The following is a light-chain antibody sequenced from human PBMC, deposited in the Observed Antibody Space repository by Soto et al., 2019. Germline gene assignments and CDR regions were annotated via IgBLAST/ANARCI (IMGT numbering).Light chain of an antibody. CDR3: QQYGTSPWT. CDR1: QSVSNNY. V-gene: IGKV3-20*01. J-gene: IGKJ1*01. Sequence: EIVLTPSPDTLSLSPVDRATLSCRASQSVSNNYLAWYQQTPGQAPRPLIYAASSRAPGIPDRFSGSGSGTDFTLTISRLEPEDFAVYYCQQYGTSPWTFGQGTKVDIK. CDR2: AAS.